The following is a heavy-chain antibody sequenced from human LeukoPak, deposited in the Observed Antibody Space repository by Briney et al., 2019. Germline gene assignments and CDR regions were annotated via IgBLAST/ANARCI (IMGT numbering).Heavy chain of an antibody. V-gene: IGHV1-2*02. J-gene: IGHJ4*02. CDR2: ISPKSGDT. CDR3: AREDIYTSLSLDY. CDR1: GYTFTGQYY. Sequence: ASVEVSCKASGYTFTGQYYIHWVRQAPGQGREWMGWISPKSGDTNYAQKFQGRVTMARDTSISTAYMELTRLRYDDTAVYYCAREDIYTSLSLDYWGQGTLVTVSS. D-gene: IGHD2-2*02.